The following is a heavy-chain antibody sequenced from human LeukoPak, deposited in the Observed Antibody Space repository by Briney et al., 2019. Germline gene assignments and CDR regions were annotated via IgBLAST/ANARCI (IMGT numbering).Heavy chain of an antibody. CDR2: IIPIFGTA. V-gene: IGHV1-69*06. Sequence: ASVKVSCKASGGTFSSYAISWVRQAPGQGLEWMGGIIPIFGTANYAQKFQGRVTITADKSTSTAYMELSSLRSEDTAVYYCARDLAVYYDSSGRFDYWGQGTLVTVSS. CDR3: ARDLAVYYDSSGRFDY. D-gene: IGHD3-22*01. J-gene: IGHJ4*02. CDR1: GGTFSSYA.